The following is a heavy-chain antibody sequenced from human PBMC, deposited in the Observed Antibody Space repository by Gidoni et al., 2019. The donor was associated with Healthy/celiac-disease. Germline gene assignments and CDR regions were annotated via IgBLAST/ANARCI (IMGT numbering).Heavy chain of an antibody. D-gene: IGHD5-12*01. CDR3: TTELVGYSGYDYDYFDY. J-gene: IGHJ4*02. V-gene: IGHV3-15*01. CDR2: IKSKTDGGTT. Sequence: EVQLVESGGGLVKPGGSLRLSCAASGFTFSTSWISWVRQAPGKGLGGVGRIKSKTDGGTTDYAAPVKGRFTISRDDSKNTLYLQMNSLKTEDTAVYYCTTELVGYSGYDYDYFDYWGQGTLVTVSS. CDR1: GFTFSTSW.